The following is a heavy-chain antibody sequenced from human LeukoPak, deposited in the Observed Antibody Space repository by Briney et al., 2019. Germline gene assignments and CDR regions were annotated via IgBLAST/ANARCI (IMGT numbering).Heavy chain of an antibody. J-gene: IGHJ4*02. CDR2: IYTSGST. CDR1: GGSSNNYY. D-gene: IGHD3-22*01. Sequence: SETLSLTGTVSGGSSNNYYWSWIRQSAGKGLEWIGRIYTSGSTNYNPSLKSRVSMSVDTSKNQFSLRLRSVTAADTAVYYCARESGYYYDTSGYTFDYWGQGILVTVSS. V-gene: IGHV4-4*07. CDR3: ARESGYYYDTSGYTFDY.